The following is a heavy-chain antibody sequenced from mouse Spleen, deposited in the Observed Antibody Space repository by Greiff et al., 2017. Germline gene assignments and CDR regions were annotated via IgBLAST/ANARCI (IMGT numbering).Heavy chain of an antibody. D-gene: IGHD6-5*01. CDR1: GFTFSSYA. J-gene: IGHJ4*01. V-gene: IGHV5-9-1*01. Sequence: EVMLVESGGGLVKPGGSLKLSCAASGFTFSSYAMSWVRQTPEKRLEWVATISSGGSYTYYPDSVKGRFTISRDNAKNTLYLQMSSLRSEDTAMYYCARPYDYDGMDYWGQGTSVTVSS. CDR2: ISSGGSYT. CDR3: ARPYDYDGMDY.